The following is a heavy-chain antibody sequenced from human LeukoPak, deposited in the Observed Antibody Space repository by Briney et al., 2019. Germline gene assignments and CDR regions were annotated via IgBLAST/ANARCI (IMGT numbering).Heavy chain of an antibody. CDR3: ARGRRGYSYGPNWFDP. CDR1: GFTFSNYW. J-gene: IGHJ5*02. CDR2: INHSGST. Sequence: GSLRLSCAASGFTFSNYWMNWVRQPPGKGLEWIGEINHSGSTNYNPSLKSRVTISVDTSKNQFSLKLSSVTAADTAVYYCARGRRGYSYGPNWFDPWGQGTLVTVSS. D-gene: IGHD5-18*01. V-gene: IGHV4-34*01.